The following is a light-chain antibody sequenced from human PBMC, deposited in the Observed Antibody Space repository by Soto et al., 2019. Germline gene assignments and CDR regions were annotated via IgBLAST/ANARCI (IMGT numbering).Light chain of an antibody. CDR3: QQSYNIPYT. CDR1: QSIATF. CDR2: ASF. J-gene: IGKJ2*01. Sequence: DIQMTQSPSSLSVSVRDRVTITCRASQSIATFLHWYQQKPGKAPKLLIYASFNLQSGVPSRFSGSGSGTDFTLTISSLQPEDFASYYCQQSYNIPYTFGQRTKLEIK. V-gene: IGKV1-39*01.